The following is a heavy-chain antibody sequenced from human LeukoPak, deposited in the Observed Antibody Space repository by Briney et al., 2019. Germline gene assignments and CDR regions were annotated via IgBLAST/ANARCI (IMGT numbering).Heavy chain of an antibody. J-gene: IGHJ4*02. Sequence: GGSLRLSCAASGFTFGTYCMHWVRQAPGKGPMWVSRICPDGTVTNYADSVKARFIISRDNARNTVYLQMNSLRVEDTAVYYCVRDFRSADYWGQGTLVTVSS. CDR1: GFTFGTYC. V-gene: IGHV3-74*01. CDR2: ICPDGTVT. CDR3: VRDFRSADY.